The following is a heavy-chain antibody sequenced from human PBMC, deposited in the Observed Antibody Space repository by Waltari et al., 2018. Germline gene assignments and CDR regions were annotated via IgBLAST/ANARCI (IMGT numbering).Heavy chain of an antibody. Sequence: EVQLVESGGGLVQPGWSLRLSCAASGFTFNTYWMKWIRQAPGKGLEWVANINPDGSQKFYVDSVKGRFTVSRDNAQNSLYLQMNNLRAEDTAVYYCTTLARGESGDYWGQGTLVTVSS. CDR1: GFTFNTYW. CDR2: INPDGSQK. J-gene: IGHJ4*02. V-gene: IGHV3-7*01. D-gene: IGHD3-10*01. CDR3: TTLARGESGDY.